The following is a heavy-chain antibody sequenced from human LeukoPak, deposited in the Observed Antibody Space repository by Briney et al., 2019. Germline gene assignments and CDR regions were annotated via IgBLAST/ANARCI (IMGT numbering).Heavy chain of an antibody. CDR1: GFTFGKYW. CDR2: INPDDKSA. CDR3: LTIVETTFDAFDI. D-gene: IGHD2/OR15-2a*01. V-gene: IGHV3-74*01. J-gene: IGHJ3*02. Sequence: PGGSLRLSCAASGFTFGKYWLRWLRQAPGKGLVWVSRINPDDKSASYADSVKGRFTIARDDARKTLYLQMNSLRAEDTAVYYCLTIVETTFDAFDIWGQGTMVTVSS.